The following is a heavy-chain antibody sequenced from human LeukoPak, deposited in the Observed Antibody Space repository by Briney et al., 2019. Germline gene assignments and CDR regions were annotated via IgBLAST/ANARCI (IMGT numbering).Heavy chain of an antibody. J-gene: IGHJ4*02. CDR1: GGSISSSSYY. D-gene: IGHD3-9*01. V-gene: IGHV4-39*01. Sequence: SETLSPTCTVSGGSISSSSYYWGWIRQPPGKGLGWIGSIYYSGSTYYNPSLKSRVTISVDTSKNQFSLKLSSVTAADTVVYYCARHPYYDILGTQDYWGQGTLVTVSS. CDR2: IYYSGST. CDR3: ARHPYYDILGTQDY.